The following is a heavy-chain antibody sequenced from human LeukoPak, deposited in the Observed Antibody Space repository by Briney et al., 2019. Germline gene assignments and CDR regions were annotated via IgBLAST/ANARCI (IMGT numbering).Heavy chain of an antibody. CDR2: ISAYNGNT. V-gene: IGHV1-18*01. CDR3: ARAGNIGVFSAYYYYGMDV. J-gene: IGHJ6*02. D-gene: IGHD1-1*01. CDR1: GYTFTSYG. Sequence: GASVKVSCKASGYTFTSYGISWVRQAPGRGLEWMGWISAYNGNTNYAQKLQGRVTMTTDTSTSTAYMELRSLRSDDTAVYYCARAGNIGVFSAYYYYGMDVWGQGTTVTVSS.